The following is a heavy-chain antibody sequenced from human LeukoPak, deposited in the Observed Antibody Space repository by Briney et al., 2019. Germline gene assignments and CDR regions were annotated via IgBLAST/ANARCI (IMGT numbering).Heavy chain of an antibody. CDR3: LLESGGFCPCDY. J-gene: IGHJ4*02. V-gene: IGHV4-4*02. CDR1: GFSFRLTDW. Sequence: SETLSLTCDVSGFSFRLTDWLSPVRQPPGQGLEWIGEVSLAGQTNYNPSLNGRVTMSLYESSNQLSLKLTSVTAEDTAIYYCLLESGGFCPCDYWGQGTLVIVPS. CDR2: VSLAGQT. D-gene: IGHD1-26*01.